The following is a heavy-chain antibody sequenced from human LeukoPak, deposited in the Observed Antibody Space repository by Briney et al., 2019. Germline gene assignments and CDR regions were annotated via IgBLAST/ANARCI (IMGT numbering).Heavy chain of an antibody. J-gene: IGHJ4*02. V-gene: IGHV5-51*01. D-gene: IGHD6-6*01. CDR3: SRPSTSTSSLYY. CDR2: IYPSDSET. CDR1: GYTSTSYW. Sequence: GESLKISCKCSGYTSTSYWIAWVRQMPGKGLEWMGIIYPSDSETRYSPSFQGQVTISVDKSINTTFLQWSSLKASDTAIYYCSRPSTSTSSLYYWGLGTLVTVSS.